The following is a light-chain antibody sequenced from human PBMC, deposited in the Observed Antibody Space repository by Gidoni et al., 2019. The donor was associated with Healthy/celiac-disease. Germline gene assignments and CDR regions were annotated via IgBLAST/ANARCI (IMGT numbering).Light chain of an antibody. Sequence: DIVMTQSPDSLAVSLGEWATITCKSSPSVLYSSNNKNYVAWYQQKPGQPPKLPIYWASTQESGVPDRFSGSGSGTDFTLTISSLQAEDVAVYYCQQYYSTPYTFXQXTKLEIK. CDR1: PSVLYSSNNKNY. CDR3: QQYYSTPYT. V-gene: IGKV4-1*01. CDR2: WAS. J-gene: IGKJ2*01.